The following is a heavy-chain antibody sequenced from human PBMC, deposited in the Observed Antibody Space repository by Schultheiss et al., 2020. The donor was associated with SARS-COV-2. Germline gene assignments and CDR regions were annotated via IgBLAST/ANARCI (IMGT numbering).Heavy chain of an antibody. CDR3: AKDHYKQWMAQLDS. CDR1: GYTFTSYG. Sequence: ASVKVSCKASGYTFTSYGISWVRQAPGQGLEWMGWMNPNSGNTGYAQKFQGRVTMTRNTSISTAYMELSSLRSEDTAVYYCAKDHYKQWMAQLDSWGQGTLVTVSS. V-gene: IGHV1-8*02. D-gene: IGHD6-19*01. J-gene: IGHJ4*02. CDR2: MNPNSGNT.